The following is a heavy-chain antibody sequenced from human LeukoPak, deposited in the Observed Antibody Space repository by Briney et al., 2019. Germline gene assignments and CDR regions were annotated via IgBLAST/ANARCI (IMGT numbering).Heavy chain of an antibody. D-gene: IGHD3-3*01. CDR1: GFTFSNYA. Sequence: GSLRLSCAASGFTFSNYAMSWVRQAPGKGLEWVSTISNSGAGTYYADSVKGRFTISRDNSKDTLYLQMNSLRAEDTAVYYCARAANYDFWSGDFDYWGQGTLVTVSS. V-gene: IGHV3-23*01. CDR3: ARAANYDFWSGDFDY. J-gene: IGHJ4*02. CDR2: ISNSGAGT.